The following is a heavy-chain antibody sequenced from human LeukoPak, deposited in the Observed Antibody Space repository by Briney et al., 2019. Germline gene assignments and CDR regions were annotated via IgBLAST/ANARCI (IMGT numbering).Heavy chain of an antibody. Sequence: SETLSLTCAVYGGSLNGHYWSWIRQPPGKGLEWIGEGSESGGTKFNPSLKSRVTISADTSKNQFSLKLNSVTAADTAVYYCARGAPGDGYYFDYWGQGTLVTVSS. CDR3: ARGAPGDGYYFDY. CDR1: GGSLNGHY. D-gene: IGHD5-24*01. CDR2: GSESGGT. J-gene: IGHJ4*02. V-gene: IGHV4-34*01.